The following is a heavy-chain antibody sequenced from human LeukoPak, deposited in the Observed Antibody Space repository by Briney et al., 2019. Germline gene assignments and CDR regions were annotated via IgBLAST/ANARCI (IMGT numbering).Heavy chain of an antibody. D-gene: IGHD6-13*01. CDR1: GYTFTGCY. Sequence: GASVKVSCKASGYTFTGCYMHWVRQAPGQGLEWMGWINPNSGGTNYAQKFQGRVTMTRDTSISTAYMELSRLRSDDTAVYYCARDPYSSSWYVRSGFFDYWGQGTLVTVSS. V-gene: IGHV1-2*02. CDR2: INPNSGGT. J-gene: IGHJ4*02. CDR3: ARDPYSSSWYVRSGFFDY.